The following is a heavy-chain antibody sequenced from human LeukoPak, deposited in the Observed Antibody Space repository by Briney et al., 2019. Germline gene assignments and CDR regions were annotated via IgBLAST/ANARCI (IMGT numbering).Heavy chain of an antibody. CDR1: GGSISTYH. CDR3: ARQGYSGYDKYYDY. Sequence: KPSETLSLTCTVSGGSISTYHWSWIRQPPGKGLEWIGYIHYSGSTNYNPSLKSRVTISVDTSKNQFSLKLSSVTAADTAVYYCARQGYSGYDKYYDYWGQGTLVTVSS. D-gene: IGHD5-12*01. J-gene: IGHJ4*02. CDR2: IHYSGST. V-gene: IGHV4-59*01.